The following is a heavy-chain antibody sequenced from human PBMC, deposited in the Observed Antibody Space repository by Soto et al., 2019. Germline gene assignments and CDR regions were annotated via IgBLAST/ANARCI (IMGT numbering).Heavy chain of an antibody. CDR3: VGGQYYFDY. CDR2: ISYDGSNT. CDR1: GFPFTTYG. D-gene: IGHD3-10*01. Sequence: QVQLVESGGGVVQPGRSLRLSCAASGFPFTTYGMHWVREGPGKGLEWVAVISYDGSNTYYADSVKGRFTISRDNSKNATYVQKSRRSPEGTALYYCVGGQYYFDYWGQGTLVTVSS. V-gene: IGHV3-30*03. J-gene: IGHJ4*02.